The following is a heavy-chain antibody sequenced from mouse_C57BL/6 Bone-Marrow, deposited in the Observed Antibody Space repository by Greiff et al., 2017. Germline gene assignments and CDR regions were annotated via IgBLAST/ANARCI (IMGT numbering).Heavy chain of an antibody. D-gene: IGHD2-5*01. V-gene: IGHV1-55*01. CDR2: IYPGSGST. J-gene: IGHJ1*03. CDR1: GYTFTSYW. Sequence: QVQLQQPGAELVKPGASVKMSCKASGYTFTSYWITWVKQRPGQGLEWIGDIYPGSGSTNYNEKFKSKATLTVDPSSSTAYMPLSSLTSEDSAVYSCERPYYSNYWYFDVWGTGTTVTVSS. CDR3: ERPYYSNYWYFDV.